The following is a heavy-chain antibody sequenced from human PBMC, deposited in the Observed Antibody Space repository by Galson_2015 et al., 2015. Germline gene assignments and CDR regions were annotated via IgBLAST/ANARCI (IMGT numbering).Heavy chain of an antibody. J-gene: IGHJ5*02. CDR2: ISNSGTS. CDR1: GGSFSNYY. CDR3: AGFYGSGSHTWFDP. V-gene: IGHV4-4*08. Sequence: SETLSLTCSASGGSFSNYYWSWIRQPPGKGLEWLGHISNSGTSNYNPSLKSRATISLDTSKNQFSLKLSSVTAADTAVYFCAGFYGSGSHTWFDPWGQGTLVTVSS. D-gene: IGHD3-10*01.